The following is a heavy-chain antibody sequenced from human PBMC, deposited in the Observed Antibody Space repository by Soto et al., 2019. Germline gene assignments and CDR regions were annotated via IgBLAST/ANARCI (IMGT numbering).Heavy chain of an antibody. CDR2: IYYSGST. D-gene: IGHD2-8*01. V-gene: IGHV4-31*03. J-gene: IGHJ6*02. Sequence: SETLSLTCTVSGGSISSGGYYWSWIRQHPGKGLEWIGYIYYSGSTYYNPSLKSRVTISVDTSKNQFSLKLSSVTAADTAVYYCARERPKWGMPGMDVWGQGTKVTVYS. CDR3: ARERPKWGMPGMDV. CDR1: GGSISSGGYY.